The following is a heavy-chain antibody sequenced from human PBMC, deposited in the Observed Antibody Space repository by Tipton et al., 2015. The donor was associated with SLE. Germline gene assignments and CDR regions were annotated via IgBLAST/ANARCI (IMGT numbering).Heavy chain of an antibody. CDR3: ARHRDNILTGYYRSFEY. CDR2: IIPAFHAP. V-gene: IGHV1-69*01. CDR1: GATFSTYC. D-gene: IGHD3-9*01. J-gene: IGHJ4*02. Sequence: QLVQSGAEVREPGSSVRVSCKTSGATFSTYCINWVRQAPGQGLEWMGAIIPAFHAPNYAQNFHGRLTITADESTSTVYMELSSLRSEDTAVYFCARHRDNILTGYYRSFEYWGQGTLVTVSS.